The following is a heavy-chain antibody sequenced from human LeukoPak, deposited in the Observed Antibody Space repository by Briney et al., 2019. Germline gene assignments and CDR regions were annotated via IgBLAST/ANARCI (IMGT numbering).Heavy chain of an antibody. CDR2: INPNSGRT. CDR3: ARDKEVGNYVWGSYPKYYFDY. D-gene: IGHD3-16*02. Sequence: ASVKVSCKASGYTFTSYYMHWVRQAPGQGLEWMGWINPNSGRTNYAQNFQGRVTMTRDTSISTAYMELSRLRSDDTAVYYCARDKEVGNYVWGSYPKYYFDYWGQGTLVTVSS. V-gene: IGHV1-2*02. J-gene: IGHJ4*02. CDR1: GYTFTSYY.